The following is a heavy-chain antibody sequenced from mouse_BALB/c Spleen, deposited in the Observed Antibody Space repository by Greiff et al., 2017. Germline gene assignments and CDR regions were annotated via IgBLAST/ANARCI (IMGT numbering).Heavy chain of an antibody. CDR2: ISDGGSYT. V-gene: IGHV5-4*02. CDR3: ARDPS. J-gene: IGHJ3*01. Sequence: EVKLAESGGGLVKPGGSLKLSCAASGFTFSDYYMYWVRQTPEKRLEWVATISDGGSYTYYPDSVKGRFTISRDNAKNNLYLQMSSLKSEDTAMYYCARDPSWGQGTLVTVSA. CDR1: GFTFSDYY.